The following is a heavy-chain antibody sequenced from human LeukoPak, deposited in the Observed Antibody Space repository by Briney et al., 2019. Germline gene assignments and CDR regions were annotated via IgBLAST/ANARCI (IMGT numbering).Heavy chain of an antibody. CDR1: GGSITSYY. CDR2: IYYSGST. J-gene: IGHJ5*02. CDR3: ARDRGRATWFDP. D-gene: IGHD3-10*01. V-gene: IGHV4-59*01. Sequence: SETLSLTCTVSGGSITSYYWHWIRQPPGKGLEWIGYIYYSGSTNYNPSLKSRVTISVDTSRNQFSLKLHSATAADTAVYYCARDRGRATWFDPWGQGTAVTVSS.